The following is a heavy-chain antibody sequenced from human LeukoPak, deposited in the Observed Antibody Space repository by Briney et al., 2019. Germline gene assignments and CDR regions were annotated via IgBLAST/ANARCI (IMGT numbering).Heavy chain of an antibody. CDR2: ISYDGNTI. CDR1: RFTFSSYA. Sequence: GGSLRLSCAASRFTFSSYAMHWVRQAPGKGLQWVAVISYDGNTIHYADSVKGRFTISRDTSKNTLYLQMNSLRTEDTAVYYCARSGGLQKFDYWGQGTLVTVSS. J-gene: IGHJ4*02. V-gene: IGHV3-30-3*01. CDR3: ARSGGLQKFDY. D-gene: IGHD4-11*01.